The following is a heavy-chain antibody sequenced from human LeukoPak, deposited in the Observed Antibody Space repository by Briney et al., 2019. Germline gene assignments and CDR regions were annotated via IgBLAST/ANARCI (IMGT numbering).Heavy chain of an antibody. CDR3: AKWKYSNSGIDDY. J-gene: IGHJ4*02. Sequence: SETLSLTCTVSGGSISSFYWSWIRQPPGKGLEWIGYIYYSGSTNYNPSLKSRVTISVDTSKNQFSLKLRSVTAADTAVYYCAKWKYSNSGIDDYWGQGTLVTVSS. V-gene: IGHV4-59*01. D-gene: IGHD6-6*01. CDR1: GGSISSFY. CDR2: IYYSGST.